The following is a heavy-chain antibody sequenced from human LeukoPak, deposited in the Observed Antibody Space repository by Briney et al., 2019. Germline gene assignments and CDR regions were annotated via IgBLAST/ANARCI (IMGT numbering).Heavy chain of an antibody. Sequence: SQTLSLTCAISGDSVSNNNAAWNWIRQSPSRGLEWLGRTYYRSKWYNDYAVSVKSRITINPDTSKNQFSLKLTSVTAADTAVYYCARHLPGYSYGWGAFDIWGQGTMVTVSS. CDR3: ARHLPGYSYGWGAFDI. D-gene: IGHD5-18*01. V-gene: IGHV6-1*01. CDR2: TYYRSKWYN. J-gene: IGHJ3*02. CDR1: GDSVSNNNAA.